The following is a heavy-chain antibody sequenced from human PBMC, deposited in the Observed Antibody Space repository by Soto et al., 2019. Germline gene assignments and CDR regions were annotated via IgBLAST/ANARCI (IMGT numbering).Heavy chain of an antibody. CDR3: ARNDSSGYLDS. CDR1: VFTFSDYY. D-gene: IGHD3-22*01. CDR2: ISSSATYA. V-gene: IGHV3-11*06. Sequence: SLRLSCSASVFTFSDYYMSWSRQAPGKGLEWLSYISSSATYAIYADSVKGRFTLSRDNAKNSLYLQMNSLRAEDTAVYYCARNDSSGYLDSWGQGTLVTVSS. J-gene: IGHJ4*02.